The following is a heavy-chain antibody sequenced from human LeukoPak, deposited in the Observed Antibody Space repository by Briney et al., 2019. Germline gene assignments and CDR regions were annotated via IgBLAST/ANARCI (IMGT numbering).Heavy chain of an antibody. Sequence: PSETLSLTCTVSGGSISSSSYYWGWIRQPPGKGLEWIGSIYYSGSTYYNPSLKSRVTISVDTSKNQFSLKLSSVTAADTAVYYCARLMKYCSSTSCQDYWGQGTLVTVSS. V-gene: IGHV4-39*01. CDR2: IYYSGST. CDR1: GGSISSSSYY. CDR3: ARLMKYCSSTSCQDY. J-gene: IGHJ4*02. D-gene: IGHD2-2*01.